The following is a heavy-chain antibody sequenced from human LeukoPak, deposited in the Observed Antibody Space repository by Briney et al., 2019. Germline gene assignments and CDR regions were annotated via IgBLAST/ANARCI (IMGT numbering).Heavy chain of an antibody. CDR2: IYYSGST. J-gene: IGHJ6*02. V-gene: IGHV4-39*01. D-gene: IGHD2-15*01. CDR3: ARHPQDCSAGSCYSNYYYYGMDV. Sequence: SETLSLTCTVSGGSISSSSYYWGWIRQPPGKGLEWIGSIYYSGSTYYNPSLKSRVTISVDTSKNQFSLKLSSVTAADTAVYYCARHPQDCSAGSCYSNYYYYGMDVRGQGTTVTVYS. CDR1: GGSISSSSYY.